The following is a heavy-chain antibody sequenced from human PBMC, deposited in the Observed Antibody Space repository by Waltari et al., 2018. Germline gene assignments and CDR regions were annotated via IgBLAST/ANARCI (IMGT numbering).Heavy chain of an antibody. V-gene: IGHV1-8*01. CDR2: MNPKKGNT. CDR3: ARGLDSNSWYGAHF. J-gene: IGHJ4*02. Sequence: QVLLVQSGAELKTPGASVKVSCKASGYTFPNYDINWLRQATGQGLEWVGWMNPKKGNTLFAQKFQGRVTLTRDNSINTADMELTSLTSDDTGVYYCARGLDSNSWYGAHFWGQGTLVTVAS. D-gene: IGHD6-13*01. CDR1: GYTFPNYD.